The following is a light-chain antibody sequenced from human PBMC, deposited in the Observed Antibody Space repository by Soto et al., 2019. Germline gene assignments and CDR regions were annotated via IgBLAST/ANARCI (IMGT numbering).Light chain of an antibody. CDR1: QSLLHSNGYNY. CDR2: LGS. Sequence: DIVMTQSPLSLPVIPGEAASISCRSSQSLLHSNGYNYVDWYLQKAGQSPHLLIYLGSNRASGVPDRFSGSGSVTYFTLKISRVEAEDVGVYYCMQSLETPWTFGQGTKVDIK. J-gene: IGKJ1*01. CDR3: MQSLETPWT. V-gene: IGKV2-28*01.